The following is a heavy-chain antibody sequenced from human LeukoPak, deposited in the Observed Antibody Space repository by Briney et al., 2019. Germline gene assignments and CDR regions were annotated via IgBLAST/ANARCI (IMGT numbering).Heavy chain of an antibody. CDR1: GFTFTSSA. J-gene: IGHJ4*02. D-gene: IGHD6-6*01. CDR3: ARDLGSSSSQGSY. Sequence: GASVKVSCKASGFTFTSSAMQWVRQARGQRLEWIGWIVVGSGNTNYAQKFQERVTITRDMSTSTAYMELSSLRSEDTAVYYCARDLGSSSSQGSYWGQGTLVTVSS. V-gene: IGHV1-58*02. CDR2: IVVGSGNT.